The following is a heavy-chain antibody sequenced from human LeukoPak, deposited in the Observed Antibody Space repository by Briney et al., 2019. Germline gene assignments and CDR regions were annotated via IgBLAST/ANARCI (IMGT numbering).Heavy chain of an antibody. CDR1: GFTFTKYR. D-gene: IGHD3-9*01. J-gene: IGHJ4*02. CDR3: AKARLDILTGYLLGS. V-gene: IGHV3-23*01. CDR2: ITGSGDGT. Sequence: RGSLRLSCAASGFTFTKYRMTWVRQAPGKGLEWLSTITGSGDGTVYADSVKGRFTISRDNSKNTLYLQLNSLRAEDTAVYYCAKARLDILTGYLLGSWGQGTLVTVSS.